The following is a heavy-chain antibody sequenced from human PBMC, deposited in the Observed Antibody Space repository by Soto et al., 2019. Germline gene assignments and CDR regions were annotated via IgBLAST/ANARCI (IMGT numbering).Heavy chain of an antibody. V-gene: IGHV4-39*01. J-gene: IGHJ4*02. CDR3: ARSSIKPQVFMYPFDS. D-gene: IGHD3-3*01. CDR1: EDSVTSNSHY. Sequence: PEETLSLICTVSEDSVTSNSHYWGWIRKPPGKVLEPIANIYYDGNTYYNPSLKGRVTISLDTSKNQFSLRLNSVTAADTAVYYCARSSIKPQVFMYPFDSWSQGTLVTVS. CDR2: IYYDGNT.